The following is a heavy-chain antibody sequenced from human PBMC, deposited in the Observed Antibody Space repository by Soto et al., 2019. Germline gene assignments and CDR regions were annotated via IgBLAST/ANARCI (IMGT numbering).Heavy chain of an antibody. V-gene: IGHV3-53*01. CDR3: ARDRGYSYASYYYYCGMDV. CDR1: GFTVSSNY. CDR2: IYSGGST. J-gene: IGHJ6*02. Sequence: PGGSLRLSCAASGFTVSSNYMIWVRQAPGKGLEWVSVIYSGGSTYYADSVKGRFTISRDNSKNTLYLQMNSLRAEDTAVYYCARDRGYSYASYYYYCGMDVWGQGTTVTVSS. D-gene: IGHD5-18*01.